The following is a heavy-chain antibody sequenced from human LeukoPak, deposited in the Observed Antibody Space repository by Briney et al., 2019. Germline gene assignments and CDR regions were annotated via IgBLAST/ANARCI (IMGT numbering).Heavy chain of an antibody. D-gene: IGHD3-16*01. V-gene: IGHV4-59*01. J-gene: IGHJ4*02. Sequence: SETLSLTCTVSGGSMSSYYWSWIRQPPGKGLEWIGYIYYSGSTNYNPSLKSRVTISVDTSKNQFSLKLSSVTAADTAVYYCARAMITFGDYYFDYWGQGTLVTVSS. CDR1: GGSMSSYY. CDR2: IYYSGST. CDR3: ARAMITFGDYYFDY.